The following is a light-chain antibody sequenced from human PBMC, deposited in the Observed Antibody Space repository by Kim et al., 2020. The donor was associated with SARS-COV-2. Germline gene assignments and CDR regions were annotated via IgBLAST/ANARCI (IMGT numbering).Light chain of an antibody. CDR3: QQYVSPPST. J-gene: IGKJ1*01. Sequence: PGERATLSCRASQSVTSRSLAWYQQRPGQAPRLLIFGASSRAAGIPDRFSGSGSGTDFTLTISRLEPEDFAVYYCQQYVSPPSTFGQGTKV. CDR1: QSVTSRS. CDR2: GAS. V-gene: IGKV3-20*01.